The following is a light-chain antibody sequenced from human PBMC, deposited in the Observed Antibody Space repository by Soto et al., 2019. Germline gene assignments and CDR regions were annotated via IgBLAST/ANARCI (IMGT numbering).Light chain of an antibody. V-gene: IGKV3-11*01. Sequence: DIVLTQSPATLSLSPGERATLSCKASQSVSSYLAWYQQKPGQAPRLLIYDASNRATGIPARFSGSGSGTDCTLTISSLEPEDFAVYYCQQRGNWPLTFGGGTKVDI. CDR2: DAS. CDR3: QQRGNWPLT. CDR1: QSVSSY. J-gene: IGKJ4*01.